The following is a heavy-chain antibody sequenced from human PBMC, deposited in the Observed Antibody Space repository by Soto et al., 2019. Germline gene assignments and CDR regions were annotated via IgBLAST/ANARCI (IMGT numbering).Heavy chain of an antibody. CDR1: GFTVSGNY. D-gene: IGHD2-15*01. CDR3: ARIVVVGGLPQNFDL. CDR2: IHSDGNT. Sequence: PGGSLRLSCAASGFTVSGNYISWVRQAPGKGLEWVSVIHSDGNTYHSGSVWGRFTISRDNSKNTVFLQMNSLRVEDTAVYFCARIVVVGGLPQNFDLWGRGTLVTVSS. V-gene: IGHV3-53*01. J-gene: IGHJ2*01.